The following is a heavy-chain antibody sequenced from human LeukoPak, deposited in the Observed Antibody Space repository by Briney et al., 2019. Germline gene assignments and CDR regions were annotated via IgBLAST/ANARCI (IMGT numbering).Heavy chain of an antibody. J-gene: IGHJ4*02. CDR2: ISGSGTST. Sequence: GGSLRLSCAASGFTFSSYAMSWVRQAPGKGLEWVSGISGSGTSTYYADSVKGRFTISRDNSKDTLYLQMNSLRAEDTAVYYCASRNYYDSSGYYYYYFDYWGQGILVTVSS. CDR3: ASRNYYDSSGYYYYYFDY. CDR1: GFTFSSYA. D-gene: IGHD3-22*01. V-gene: IGHV3-23*01.